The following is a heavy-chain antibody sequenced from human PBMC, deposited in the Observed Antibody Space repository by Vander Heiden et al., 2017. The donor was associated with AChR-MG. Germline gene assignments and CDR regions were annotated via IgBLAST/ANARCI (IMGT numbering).Heavy chain of an antibody. CDR3: ARHPALGRVNWFDP. Sequence: QLQLQESGPGLVKPSETLSLTCTVSGGSISSSSYYWGWIRQPPGKGLEWIGSIYYSGSTYYNPSLKSRVTISVDTSKNQFSLKLSSVTAADTAVYYCARHPALGRVNWFDPWGQGTLVTVSS. V-gene: IGHV4-39*01. D-gene: IGHD3-3*01. J-gene: IGHJ5*02. CDR2: IYYSGST. CDR1: GGSISSSSYY.